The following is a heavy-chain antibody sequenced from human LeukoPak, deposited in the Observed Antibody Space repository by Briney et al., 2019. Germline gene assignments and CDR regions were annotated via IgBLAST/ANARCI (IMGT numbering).Heavy chain of an antibody. CDR3: ARAWYSWGYYFDY. V-gene: IGHV3-48*02. D-gene: IGHD1-26*01. Sequence: GGSLRLSCAASGFSFSSYSMNWVRQAAGKGLEWVSYISSSSSTIFYAHSVKGRFTISRDNARNSLYLQMHSLRDEDTAVYYCARAWYSWGYYFDYWGQGALVTVSS. CDR2: ISSSSSTI. CDR1: GFSFSSYS. J-gene: IGHJ4*02.